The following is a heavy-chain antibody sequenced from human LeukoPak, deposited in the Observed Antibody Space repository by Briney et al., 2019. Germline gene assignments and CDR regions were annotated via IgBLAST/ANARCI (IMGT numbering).Heavy chain of an antibody. J-gene: IGHJ6*03. CDR3: ARDRVGQQLVGRSYYYYYMDV. CDR1: GGSISSYY. CDR2: IYYSGST. V-gene: IGHV4-59*01. Sequence: PSETLSLTCTVSGGSISSYYWSWIRQPPGKGLEWIGYIYYSGSTNYNPSLKSRVTISVDTSKNQFSLKLSSVTAADTAVYYCARDRVGQQLVGRSYYYYYMDVWGKRTTVTISS. D-gene: IGHD6-13*01.